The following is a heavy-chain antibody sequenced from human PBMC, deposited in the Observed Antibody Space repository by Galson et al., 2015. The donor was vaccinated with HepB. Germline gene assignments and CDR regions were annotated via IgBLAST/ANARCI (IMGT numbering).Heavy chain of an antibody. J-gene: IGHJ3*02. CDR1: SSSYY. CDR2: IYYSGST. CDR3: AGFWSGYADDAFDI. D-gene: IGHD3-3*01. V-gene: IGHV4-39*01. Sequence: SSSYYWGWIRQPPGKGLEWIGSIYYSGSTYYNPSLKSRVTISVDTSKNQFSLKLSSVTAADMAVYYCAGFWSGYADDAFDIWGQGTMVTVSS.